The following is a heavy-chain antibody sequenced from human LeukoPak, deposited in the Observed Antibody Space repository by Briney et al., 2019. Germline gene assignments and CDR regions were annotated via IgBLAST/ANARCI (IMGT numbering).Heavy chain of an antibody. Sequence: PSETLSLTCVVYGGSFSAYYWSWIRQPPGKGLEWIGEINNSGGTNYNPSLKSRVTISVDTSKNQFSLKLSSVTAADTAVYYCARGPHAKTLDGEGSNYEFDYWGQGTLVTVSS. CDR2: INNSGGT. D-gene: IGHD4-11*01. J-gene: IGHJ4*02. V-gene: IGHV4-34*01. CDR3: ARGPHAKTLDGEGSNYEFDY. CDR1: GGSFSAYY.